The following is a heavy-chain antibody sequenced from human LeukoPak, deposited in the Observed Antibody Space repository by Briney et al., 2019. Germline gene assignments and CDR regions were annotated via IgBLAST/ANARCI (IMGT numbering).Heavy chain of an antibody. Sequence: ASVKVSCKASGYTFSSYGLSWVRQAPGQGLEFMGWTSPYNGNANYAQNLQGRVTMTTDTSTSTAYMELRSLRSDDTAIYYCARGGVDNLTGLRYAFDIWGQGTVVTVSS. CDR2: TSPYNGNA. CDR3: ARGGVDNLTGLRYAFDI. V-gene: IGHV1-18*01. J-gene: IGHJ3*02. CDR1: GYTFSSYG. D-gene: IGHD3-9*01.